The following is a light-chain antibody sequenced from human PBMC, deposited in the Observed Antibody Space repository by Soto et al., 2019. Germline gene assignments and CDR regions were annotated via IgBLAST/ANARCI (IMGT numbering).Light chain of an antibody. Sequence: DIQMTQSPSTLSASVGDRATITCRASQSISSWLAWYQQKPGKAPKVLIRDASTLESGVPSRFSGGGSGTEFTLTITSLQPDDFATYYCQEYTTFSRTFGQGTKV. CDR1: QSISSW. CDR2: DAS. V-gene: IGKV1-5*01. J-gene: IGKJ1*01. CDR3: QEYTTFSRT.